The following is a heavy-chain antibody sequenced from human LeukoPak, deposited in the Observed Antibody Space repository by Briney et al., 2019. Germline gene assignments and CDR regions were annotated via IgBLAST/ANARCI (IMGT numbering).Heavy chain of an antibody. CDR3: ASYGDYIYDAFDI. J-gene: IGHJ3*02. CDR2: VYTGGST. D-gene: IGHD4-17*01. CDR1: GASIGSGNDY. Sequence: PSQTLSLTCTVSGASIGSGNDYWSWIRQPAGKGLEWIGRVYTGGSTNYNPSLKSRVTLSVDTSKNQFSLKLSSVTAADTAVYYCASYGDYIYDAFDIWGQGTMVTVSS. V-gene: IGHV4-61*02.